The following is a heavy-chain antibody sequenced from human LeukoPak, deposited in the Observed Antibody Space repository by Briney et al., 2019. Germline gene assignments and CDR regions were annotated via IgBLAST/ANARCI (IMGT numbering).Heavy chain of an antibody. CDR2: ISSSSSTI. V-gene: IGHV3-48*02. Sequence: GGSLRLSCAASGFTFSTYGMNWVRQAPGKGLEWVSYISSSSSTIYYGDSVKGRFNISRDNAKNSLFLQMNSLRDEDTAVYYCARGIPMAGVFDYWGQGTLVTVSS. D-gene: IGHD6-19*01. CDR1: GFTFSTYG. J-gene: IGHJ4*02. CDR3: ARGIPMAGVFDY.